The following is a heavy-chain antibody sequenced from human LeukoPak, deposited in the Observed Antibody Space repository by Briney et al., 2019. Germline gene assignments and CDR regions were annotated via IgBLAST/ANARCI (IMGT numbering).Heavy chain of an antibody. CDR1: GFTFSDHY. V-gene: IGHV3-72*01. CDR2: TRNKANSYTT. CDR3: AREAYYYDSSGYSVYYFDY. Sequence: GGSLRLSCAASGFTFSDHYMDWVRQAPGKGLEWVGRTRNKANSYTTEYAASVKGRFTISRDDSKNSLYLQVNSLKTEDTAVYYCAREAYYYDSSGYSVYYFDYWGQGTLVTVSS. D-gene: IGHD3-22*01. J-gene: IGHJ4*02.